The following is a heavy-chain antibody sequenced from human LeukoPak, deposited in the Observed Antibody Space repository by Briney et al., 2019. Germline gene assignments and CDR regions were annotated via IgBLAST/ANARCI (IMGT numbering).Heavy chain of an antibody. V-gene: IGHV1-24*01. CDR1: GYTLTEIS. CDR2: FDPEDGET. D-gene: IGHD3-3*01. CDR3: ATAYYDVWSGYRAGRATVGFDP. J-gene: IGHJ5*02. Sequence: GASVKVSCKVSGYTLTEISMHWVRQAPGKGLEWMGGFDPEDGETIYAQKFQGRVTMTEDTSTDTAYMELSSLRSEDTAVYYCATAYYDVWSGYRAGRATVGFDPWGQGTLVTVSS.